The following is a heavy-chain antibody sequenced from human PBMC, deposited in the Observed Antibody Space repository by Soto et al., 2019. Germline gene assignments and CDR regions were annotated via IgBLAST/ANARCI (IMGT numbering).Heavy chain of an antibody. D-gene: IGHD5-18*01. CDR1: GGSFSGYY. J-gene: IGHJ5*02. CDR2: IYHSGST. CDR3: ARGRGYSYGLDP. Sequence: SETLSLTCAVYGGSFSGYYWTWVRQPPGKGLEWIGEIYHSGSTNYNPSLKSRVTISVDTSKNQFSLKLNSVTAADTAVYYCARGRGYSYGLDPWGQGTLVTVS. V-gene: IGHV4-34*01.